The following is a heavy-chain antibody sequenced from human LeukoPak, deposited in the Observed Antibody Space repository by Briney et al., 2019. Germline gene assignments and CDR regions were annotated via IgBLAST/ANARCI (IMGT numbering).Heavy chain of an antibody. CDR1: GGSISSYY. CDR3: ARDNKESAFDI. J-gene: IGHJ3*02. Sequence: PSETLSLTCTVSGGSISSYYWSWIRQPPGKGLEWIGYIYYSGSTNYNPSLKSRVTISVDTSKNQFSLKLSSVTAADTAVYYCARDNKESAFDIWGQGTMVTVSS. V-gene: IGHV4-59*12. CDR2: IYYSGST.